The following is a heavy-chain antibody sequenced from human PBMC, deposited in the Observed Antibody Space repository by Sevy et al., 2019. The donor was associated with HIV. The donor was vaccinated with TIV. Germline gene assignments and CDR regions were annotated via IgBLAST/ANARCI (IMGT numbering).Heavy chain of an antibody. Sequence: GGSLRLSCAASGFTFSSYAMHWVRQAPGKGLEWVAVISYDGSNKYYADSVKGRFTISRDNSKNTLYLQMNSLRAEDTAVYYCARDLYSSGWYGGMDVWGQRTTVTVSS. CDR3: ARDLYSSGWYGGMDV. V-gene: IGHV3-30-3*01. J-gene: IGHJ6*02. D-gene: IGHD6-19*01. CDR1: GFTFSSYA. CDR2: ISYDGSNK.